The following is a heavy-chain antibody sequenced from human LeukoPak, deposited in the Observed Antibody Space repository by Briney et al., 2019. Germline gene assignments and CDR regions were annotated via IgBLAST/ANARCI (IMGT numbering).Heavy chain of an antibody. CDR2: INHSGST. CDR3: ARTVTNYYDSSGYYSAVFDY. V-gene: IGHV4-34*01. J-gene: IGHJ4*02. CDR1: GGSFSGYY. Sequence: PSETLSLTCAVYGGSFSGYYWSWIRQPPGKGLEWIGEINHSGSTNYNLSLKSRVTISVDTSKNQFSLKLSSVTAADTAVYYCARTVTNYYDSSGYYSAVFDYWGQGTLVTVSS. D-gene: IGHD3-22*01.